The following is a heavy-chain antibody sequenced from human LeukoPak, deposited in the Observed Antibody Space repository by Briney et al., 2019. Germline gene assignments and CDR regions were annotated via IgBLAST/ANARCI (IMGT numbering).Heavy chain of an antibody. CDR3: ARLLRSQLLPLLLY. D-gene: IGHD1-1*01. Sequence: GESLKISCQGSGYRFSNYWIVWMRQMPGKGLEWMGIIYPGDSDTRYSPSFQGQVTISADRSVNTAYLQRSSLKASDTAMYYCARLLRSQLLPLLLYWGQGTLVTVSS. V-gene: IGHV5-51*01. CDR2: IYPGDSDT. CDR1: GYRFSNYW. J-gene: IGHJ4*02.